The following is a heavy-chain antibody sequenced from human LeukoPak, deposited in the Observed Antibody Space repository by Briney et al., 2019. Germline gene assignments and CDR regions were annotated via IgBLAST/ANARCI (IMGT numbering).Heavy chain of an antibody. CDR2: INHSGST. D-gene: IGHD6-19*01. V-gene: IGHV4-34*01. CDR1: GGSFSGYY. CDR3: AKLGVIAVAGSNWFDP. J-gene: IGHJ5*02. Sequence: SETLSLTCAVYGGSFSGYYWSWIRQPPGKGLEWIGEINHSGSTNYNPSLKSRVTISVDTSKNQFSLKLSSVTAANTAVYYCAKLGVIAVAGSNWFDPWGQGTLVTVSS.